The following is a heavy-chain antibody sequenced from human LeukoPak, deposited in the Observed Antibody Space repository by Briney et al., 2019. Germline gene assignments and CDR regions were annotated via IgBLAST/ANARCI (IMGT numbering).Heavy chain of an antibody. CDR2: IYYSGST. D-gene: IGHD3-3*01. CDR1: GGSFSGYS. V-gene: IGHV4-30-4*07. J-gene: IGHJ4*02. CDR3: ARSYYDFWSGYYSAGEYYFDY. Sequence: PSETLSLTCAVYGGSFSGYSWSWIRQPPGKGLEWIGYIYYSGSTYYNPSLKSRVTISVDTSKNQFSLKLSSVTAADTAVYYCARSYYDFWSGYYSAGEYYFDYWGQGTLVTVSS.